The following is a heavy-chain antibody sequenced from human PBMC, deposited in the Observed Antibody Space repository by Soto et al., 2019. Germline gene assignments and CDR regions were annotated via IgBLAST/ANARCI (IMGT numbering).Heavy chain of an antibody. CDR3: ARRYSSGFDY. D-gene: IGHD6-19*01. J-gene: IGHJ4*02. CDR2: IYYSGST. Sequence: SETLSLTCTVSGGSINSYYWSWIRQPPGEGLEWIGYIYYSGSTKYNPSLKSRVTISVDTSKNQFSLNLSSVTAADTAVYYCARRYSSGFDYWGQGTLVTVSS. CDR1: GGSINSYY. V-gene: IGHV4-59*08.